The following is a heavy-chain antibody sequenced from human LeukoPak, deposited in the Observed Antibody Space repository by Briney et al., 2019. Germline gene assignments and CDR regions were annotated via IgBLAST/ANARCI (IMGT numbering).Heavy chain of an antibody. J-gene: IGHJ3*01. CDR1: GHSFNGVY. Sequence: ASVEVSCKASGHSFNGVYIHRVRQAPGQGLEWMGRINPSSGGTNYAQSFQGRVTMAWDTSISTAYLDLSRLTSYDTAVYYCRLFHTPIFDLWGQGTMVTVSS. D-gene: IGHD3-3*01. V-gene: IGHV1-2*06. CDR2: INPSSGGT. CDR3: RLFHTPIFDL.